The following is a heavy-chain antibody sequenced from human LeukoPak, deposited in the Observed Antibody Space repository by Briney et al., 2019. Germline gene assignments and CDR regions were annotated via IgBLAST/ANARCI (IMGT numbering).Heavy chain of an antibody. J-gene: IGHJ2*01. CDR3: ARGFRIYCSGGSCYSGYFDL. Sequence: SETLSLTCTVSGGSISSYYWSWIRQPPGKGLEWIGYIYYSGSTNYNPSLKSRVTISVDTSKNQFSLKLSSVTAADTAVYYCARGFRIYCSGGSCYSGYFDLWGRGTLVTVSS. V-gene: IGHV4-59*01. CDR1: GGSISSYY. CDR2: IYYSGST. D-gene: IGHD2-15*01.